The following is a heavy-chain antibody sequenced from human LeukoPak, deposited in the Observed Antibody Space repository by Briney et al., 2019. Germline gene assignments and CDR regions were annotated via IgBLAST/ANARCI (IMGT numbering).Heavy chain of an antibody. CDR1: GFTFSSYG. J-gene: IGHJ6*02. Sequence: GRSLRLSCAASGFTFSSYGMHWVRQAPGKGLEWVAVISYDGSNKYYADSVKGRFTISRDNSKNTLYLQMDSLRAEDTAVYYCTKHITTDATTPFYYGMDVWGQGTTVTVSS. V-gene: IGHV3-30*18. D-gene: IGHD3-22*01. CDR2: ISYDGSNK. CDR3: TKHITTDATTPFYYGMDV.